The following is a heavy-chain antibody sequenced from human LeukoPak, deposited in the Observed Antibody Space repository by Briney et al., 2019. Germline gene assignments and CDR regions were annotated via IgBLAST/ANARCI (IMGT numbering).Heavy chain of an antibody. Sequence: VASVKVSCKASGYTFTGYYMHWVRQAPGQGLEWMGWINPNSGGTNYAQKFQGRVTMTTDTSTSTAYMELRSLRSDDTAVYYCAVGGVRGVKNYWGQGTLVTVSS. CDR3: AVGGVRGVKNY. V-gene: IGHV1-2*02. CDR2: INPNSGGT. D-gene: IGHD3-10*01. CDR1: GYTFTGYY. J-gene: IGHJ4*02.